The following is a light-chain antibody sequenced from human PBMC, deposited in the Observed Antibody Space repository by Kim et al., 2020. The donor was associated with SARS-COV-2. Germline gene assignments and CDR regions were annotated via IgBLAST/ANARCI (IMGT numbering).Light chain of an antibody. J-gene: IGKJ1*01. CDR1: QRIGNS. CDR3: QKYNSAPWT. Sequence: ASVGDRVTITCRASQRIGNSLAWYQQKPGKVPNLLISGAFALRPGVPSRFIGNGSGTAFTLTITSLRPEDVATYYCQKYNSAPWTFGQGTKVEVK. V-gene: IGKV1-27*01. CDR2: GAF.